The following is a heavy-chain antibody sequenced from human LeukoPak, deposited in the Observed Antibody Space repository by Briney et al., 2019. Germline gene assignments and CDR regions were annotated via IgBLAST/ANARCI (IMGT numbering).Heavy chain of an antibody. CDR3: ARGGSDYYDSSGYHDY. D-gene: IGHD3-22*01. CDR2: INPNSGGT. CDR1: GYTFTGYH. Sequence: ASVKVSCKASGYTFTGYHMHWVRQAPGQGLEWMGWINPNSGGTNYAQKFQGRVTMTRDTSISTAYMELSRLRSDDTAVYYCARGGSDYYDSSGYHDYWGQGTLVTVSS. V-gene: IGHV1-2*02. J-gene: IGHJ4*02.